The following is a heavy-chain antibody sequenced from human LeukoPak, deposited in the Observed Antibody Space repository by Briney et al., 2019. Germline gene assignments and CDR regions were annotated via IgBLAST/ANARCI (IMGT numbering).Heavy chain of an antibody. CDR2: ISGNNDNP. J-gene: IGHJ4*02. Sequence: ASVKVSCKTSGYTFSNFGINWVRQAPGQGLEWMGWISGNNDNPNYGQKFQGRFTGITDSSTSTAYMELRNLTFDDTAVYYCARDGTSTDDYWGQGTLVTVSS. CDR1: GYTFSNFG. CDR3: ARDGTSTDDY. D-gene: IGHD2-2*01. V-gene: IGHV1-18*01.